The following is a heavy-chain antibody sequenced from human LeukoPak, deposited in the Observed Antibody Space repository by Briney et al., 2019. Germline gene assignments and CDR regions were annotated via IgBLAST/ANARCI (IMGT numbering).Heavy chain of an antibody. CDR2: INHSGST. CDR3: ARRAGYSRGWFSY. J-gene: IGHJ4*02. Sequence: PSETLSLTCAVYGGSFSGYYWSWIRQPPGKGLEWIGEINHSGSTNYNPSLKSRVTISVDTSKNQFSLKLSSVTAADTAVYYCARRAGYSRGWFSYWGQGTLVTVSS. V-gene: IGHV4-34*01. CDR1: GGSFSGYY. D-gene: IGHD6-19*01.